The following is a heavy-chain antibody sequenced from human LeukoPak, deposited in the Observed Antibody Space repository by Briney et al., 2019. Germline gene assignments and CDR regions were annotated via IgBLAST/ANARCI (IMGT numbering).Heavy chain of an antibody. J-gene: IGHJ6*02. Sequence: GGSLRLSCAASGFTFTSYAMTWVRQAPGKGLEWVSTISGNSHIAYYADSVKGRFTISRDTSKNTLYLQMNSLRAEDTAMYYCAKYRTGPPYGLDVWGQGTTVTVSS. CDR1: GFTFTSYA. V-gene: IGHV3-23*01. CDR2: ISGNSHIA. D-gene: IGHD1-26*01. CDR3: AKYRTGPPYGLDV.